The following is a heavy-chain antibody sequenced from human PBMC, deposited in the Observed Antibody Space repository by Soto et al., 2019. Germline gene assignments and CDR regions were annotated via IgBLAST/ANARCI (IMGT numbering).Heavy chain of an antibody. Sequence: QVQLQQWGAGLLKTSETLSLTCAVYGGSFSGYYWSWIRQPPGKGLEWIGEINHSGSTNYNPSLKSRLTISVDTSKNQCSLKLRSVTAADTAVYYCAKGARCRSYYYMDVWGKGTTVTVSS. J-gene: IGHJ6*03. V-gene: IGHV4-34*01. CDR2: INHSGST. CDR3: AKGARCRSYYYMDV. CDR1: GGSFSGYY. D-gene: IGHD2-8*01.